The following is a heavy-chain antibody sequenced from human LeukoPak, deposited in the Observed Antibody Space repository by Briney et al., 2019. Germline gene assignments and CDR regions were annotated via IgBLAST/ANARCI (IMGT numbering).Heavy chain of an antibody. CDR2: LWFDGSKS. CDR3: ARGGYGSGSHYYYGMDV. V-gene: IGHV3-33*01. CDR1: GFTFSTFG. Sequence: GRSLRLSCAASGFTFSTFGMHWVRQAPGKGLEWVAVLWFDGSKSYYADSVRGRFTTSRDNSKNTLYLQMNSLRGEDTAVYYCARGGYGSGSHYYYGMDVWGQGTTVTVSS. J-gene: IGHJ6*02. D-gene: IGHD3-10*01.